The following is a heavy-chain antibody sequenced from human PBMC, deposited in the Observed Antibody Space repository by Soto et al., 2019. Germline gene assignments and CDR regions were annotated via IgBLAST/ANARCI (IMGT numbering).Heavy chain of an antibody. J-gene: IGHJ4*02. Sequence: EVQLVESGGGLIPPGGSLRLSCAASGFLVNSAYRTWVRQAAGKGLEWLSMINSDGSTLYAESVKGRFTISRDNSKNRLDLQMNSLRAEDTAMYYCARSGYSFAWWYLGQGTLVIVTS. V-gene: IGHV3-53*01. D-gene: IGHD5-18*01. CDR3: ARSGYSFAWWY. CDR2: INSDGST. CDR1: GFLVNSAY.